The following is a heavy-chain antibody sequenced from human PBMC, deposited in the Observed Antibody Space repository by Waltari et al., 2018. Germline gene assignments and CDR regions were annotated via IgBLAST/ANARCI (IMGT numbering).Heavy chain of an antibody. CDR2: INHSGST. D-gene: IGHD4-17*01. Sequence: QVQLQESGPGLLKPSETLSLTCAVYGGSFSGYYWSWIRQPPGKGLEWIGEINHSGSTNYNPSLKSRVTISVDTSKNQFSLKLSSVTAADTAVYYCAREARGGDYVVYYFDYWGQGTLVTVSS. CDR1: GGSFSGYY. V-gene: IGHV4-34*01. J-gene: IGHJ4*02. CDR3: AREARGGDYVVYYFDY.